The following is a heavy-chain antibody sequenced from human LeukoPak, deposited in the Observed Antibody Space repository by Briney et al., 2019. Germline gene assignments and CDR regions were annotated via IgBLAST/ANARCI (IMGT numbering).Heavy chain of an antibody. CDR1: GFTFSRHW. CDR2: INQDGSGK. Sequence: GGSLRLSCATSGFTFSRHWMSWVRQAPGKGLEWVANINQDGSGKYYVDSVKGRFTISRDNSKNTLYLQMNSLRAEDTAVYYCAKRVLGNYYYYMDVWGKGTTVTVSS. V-gene: IGHV3-7*03. J-gene: IGHJ6*03. CDR3: AKRVLGNYYYYMDV. D-gene: IGHD7-27*01.